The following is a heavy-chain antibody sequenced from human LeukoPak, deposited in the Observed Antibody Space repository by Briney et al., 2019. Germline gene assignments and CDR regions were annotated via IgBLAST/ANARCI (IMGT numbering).Heavy chain of an antibody. CDR1: GGSISSSSYF. V-gene: IGHV4-39*07. J-gene: IGHJ5*02. CDR3: ARFYCSSTSCFPPDNNWLDP. CDR2: IYYSGST. D-gene: IGHD2-2*01. Sequence: SETLSLTCTVSGGSISSSSYFWGWIRQPPGKGLEWIGTIYYSGSTYYNPSLKSRVTISVDTSKNQFSLKLNFVTAADTAVYYCARFYCSSTSCFPPDNNWLDPWGQGTLVTASS.